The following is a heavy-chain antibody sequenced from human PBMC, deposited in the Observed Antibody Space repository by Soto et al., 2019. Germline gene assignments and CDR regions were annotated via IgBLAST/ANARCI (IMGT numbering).Heavy chain of an antibody. Sequence: PGGSLRLSCAASGFTFSSYGMHWVRQAPGKGLEWVAVISYDGSNKYYADSVKGRFTISRDNSKNTLYLQMNSLRAEDTAVYYCAKGPISLWELRYFDYWGQGTLVTVSS. CDR2: ISYDGSNK. CDR1: GFTFSSYG. J-gene: IGHJ4*02. CDR3: AKGPISLWELRYFDY. D-gene: IGHD1-26*01. V-gene: IGHV3-30*18.